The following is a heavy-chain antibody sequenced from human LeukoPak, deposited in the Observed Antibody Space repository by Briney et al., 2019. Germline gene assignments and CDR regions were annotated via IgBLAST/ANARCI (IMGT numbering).Heavy chain of an antibody. Sequence: ASVKVSCKASGYTFTSYGISCVRQAPGQGLEWMGWISAYNGNTNYAQKLQGRVTMTTDTSTSTAYMELRSLRSDDTAVYYCARERVGVKWELPLEPDAFDIWGQGTMVTVSS. V-gene: IGHV1-18*01. CDR2: ISAYNGNT. CDR3: ARERVGVKWELPLEPDAFDI. J-gene: IGHJ3*02. CDR1: GYTFTSYG. D-gene: IGHD1-26*01.